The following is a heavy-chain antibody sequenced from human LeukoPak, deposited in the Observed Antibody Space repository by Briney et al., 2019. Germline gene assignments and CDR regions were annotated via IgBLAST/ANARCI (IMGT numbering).Heavy chain of an antibody. CDR3: ILTTVATSIEY. J-gene: IGHJ4*02. V-gene: IGHV3-53*01. D-gene: IGHD4-23*01. CDR1: GLTVNNNY. Sequence: GGSLRLSCAVSGLTVNNNYVNWVRQAPGKWLEWVSVIHNTVRIHYADSVNGRFTISSDTSKNTVYLQMNGLRAEDTAVYYCILTTVATSIEYWGPGTLVTVSP. CDR2: IHNTVRI.